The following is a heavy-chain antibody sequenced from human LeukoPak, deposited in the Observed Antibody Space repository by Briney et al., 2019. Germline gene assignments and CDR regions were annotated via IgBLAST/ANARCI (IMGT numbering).Heavy chain of an antibody. V-gene: IGHV1-2*02. D-gene: IGHD6-13*01. CDR1: GYTFTGYC. Sequence: ASVKVSCKASGYTFTGYCMHWVRQAPGQGLEWMGWINPNSGGTNYAQKFQGRVTMTRDTSISTAYMELSRLRSDDTAVYYCARDPSGGAAAGHYWGQGTLVTVSS. J-gene: IGHJ4*02. CDR3: ARDPSGGAAAGHY. CDR2: INPNSGGT.